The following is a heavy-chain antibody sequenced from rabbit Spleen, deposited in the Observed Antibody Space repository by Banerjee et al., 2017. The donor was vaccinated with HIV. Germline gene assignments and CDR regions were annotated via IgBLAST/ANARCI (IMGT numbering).Heavy chain of an antibody. J-gene: IGHJ6*01. Sequence: QEQLEESGGDLVKPGASLILTCTASGFSFSGRYWICWGRPAPGKGPEWIACIHDSNNGATYYASWAKGRFTISKTSSTTVTLQMTSLTGADTATYFCARGLLAGSASWLGYLDLWGPGTLVTVS. V-gene: IGHV1S45*01. CDR2: IHDSNNGAT. D-gene: IGHD6-1*01. CDR1: GFSFSGRYW. CDR3: ARGLLAGSASWLGYLDL.